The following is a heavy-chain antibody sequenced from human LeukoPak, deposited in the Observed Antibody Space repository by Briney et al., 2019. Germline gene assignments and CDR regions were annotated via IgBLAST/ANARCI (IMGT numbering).Heavy chain of an antibody. CDR3: AKYSGDYFGDY. D-gene: IGHD1-26*01. CDR2: ISASGGHT. J-gene: IGHJ4*02. CDR1: GLTVSSNC. V-gene: IGHV3-23*01. Sequence: GGSLRLSCAASGLTVSSNCMSWVRQAPGKGLEWVSGISASGGHTFYADSVKGRFSISRDNSKNTLYLQMNSLRVEDTAIYYCAKYSGDYFGDYWGQGNLVTVSS.